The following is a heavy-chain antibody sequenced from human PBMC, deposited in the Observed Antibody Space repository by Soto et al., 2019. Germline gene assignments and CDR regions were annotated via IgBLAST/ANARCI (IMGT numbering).Heavy chain of an antibody. CDR2: IIPIFGTS. V-gene: IGHV1-69*01. J-gene: IGHJ5*02. CDR3: VIGKMREMATILRDKWFDL. Sequence: QVQLVQSGAEVKKPGSSVKVSCKASGGPFNNHAINWVRQAPGQGLEWMGGIIPIFGTSNYAQKFQGRVTITADESTRTAYMELSSLTSEDTAVYYWVIGKMREMATILRDKWFDLWGQGTLATVSS. CDR1: GGPFNNHA. D-gene: IGHD5-12*01.